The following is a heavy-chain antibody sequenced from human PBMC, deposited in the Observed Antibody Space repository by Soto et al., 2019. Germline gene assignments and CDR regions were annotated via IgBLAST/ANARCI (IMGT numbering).Heavy chain of an antibody. J-gene: IGHJ6*02. CDR2: ISAYNGNT. V-gene: IGHV1-18*01. CDR3: ARDQRGQLAPYYYYGMDV. Sequence: EASVKVSCKASGYTFTSYGISWVRQAPGQGLEWMGWISAYNGNTNYAQKLQGRVTMTTDTSTSTAYMELRSLRSDDTAVYYCARDQRGQLAPYYYYGMDVWGQGTTVTVSS. CDR1: GYTFTSYG. D-gene: IGHD6-6*01.